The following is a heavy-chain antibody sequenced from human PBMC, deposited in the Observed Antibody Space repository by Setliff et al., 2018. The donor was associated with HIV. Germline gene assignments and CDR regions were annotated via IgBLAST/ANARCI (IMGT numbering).Heavy chain of an antibody. CDR3: ARLPHCVDGNCYVEGVKIDY. CDR2: IYYGGSA. D-gene: IGHD2-21*01. J-gene: IGHJ4*01. Sequence: PSETLSLTCSISGGSISSYSWSWIRQVPGKGLEWIGNIYYGGSANYKPSLKSRVTISTDWHRNQVSLELRSVTAADTAVYYCARLPHCVDGNCYVEGVKIDYWGQGILVTVSS. CDR1: GGSISSYS. V-gene: IGHV4-59*12.